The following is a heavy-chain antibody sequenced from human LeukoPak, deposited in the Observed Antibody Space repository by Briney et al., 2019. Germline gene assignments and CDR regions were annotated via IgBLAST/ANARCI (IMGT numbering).Heavy chain of an antibody. V-gene: IGHV3-30*18. CDR1: GVTFSSYG. J-gene: IGHJ4*02. CDR2: ISYDGSNK. D-gene: IGHD6-13*01. CDR3: AKGLYSSSWYGIDY. Sequence: GGSLRLSCAASGVTFSSYGMHWGRQAPGKGLEWVAVISYDGSNKYYADSVKGRFTISRDNSKNPLYLQMNSLTAEDTAVYYCAKGLYSSSWYGIDYWGQGTLVTVSS.